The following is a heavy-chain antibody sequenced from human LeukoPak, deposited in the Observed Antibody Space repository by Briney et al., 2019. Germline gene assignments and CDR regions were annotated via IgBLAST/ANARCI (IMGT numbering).Heavy chain of an antibody. V-gene: IGHV3-9*02. CDR2: FSGSSGSI. CDR1: GFSSAVYA. D-gene: IGHD6-13*01. J-gene: IGHJ6*03. Sequence: PGGSLRLSCVDSGFSSAVYAVHWVRHAPGEGRGWVSDFSGSSGSIGYAHSVWGRVTISRDNAKISLYLQMSSLRAEDTTVYYCARENVDSSSWYDEIGYYYHYYYMDVWGKGTTVTISS. CDR3: ARENVDSSSWYDEIGYYYHYYYMDV.